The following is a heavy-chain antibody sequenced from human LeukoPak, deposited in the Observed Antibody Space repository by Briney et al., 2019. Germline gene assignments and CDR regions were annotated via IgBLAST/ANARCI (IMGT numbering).Heavy chain of an antibody. V-gene: IGHV4-39*02. CDR3: ARFLIGSTSNWFDP. CDR1: GGSISTTYYY. D-gene: IGHD2-2*01. Sequence: PSETLSLTCTVSGGSISTTYYYWGWIRQPPGKGLEWIGSIYYSGSTYFNPSLKSRVTISLDTSKNHFSLKLSSVTAADTAVYYCARFLIGSTSNWFDPWGQGTLVTVSS. CDR2: IYYSGST. J-gene: IGHJ5*02.